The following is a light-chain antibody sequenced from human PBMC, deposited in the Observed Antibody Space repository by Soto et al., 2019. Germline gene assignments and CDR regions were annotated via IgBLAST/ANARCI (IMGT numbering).Light chain of an antibody. V-gene: IGKV1-5*01. CDR3: QQYESSST. CDR2: DAS. J-gene: IGKJ1*01. CDR1: QSISTW. Sequence: DIQVSQSPSTLSASVGDRVTITCRASQSISTWLAWYQHKPGKAPKLLIYDASSLHSGVPSRFSGSGSGTEFTPTISSLQPDDFATYYCQQYESSSTFGQGTKVEIK.